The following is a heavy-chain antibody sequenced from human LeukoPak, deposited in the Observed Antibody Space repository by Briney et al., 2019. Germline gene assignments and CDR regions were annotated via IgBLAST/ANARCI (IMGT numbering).Heavy chain of an antibody. Sequence: SDTLSLTCTVSGGSISSSSYYWGWIRQPPGKGLQWFGSIYYSGSTHYHPSLKSRLTISVDTSKNLFSLKLSSVTAAHTAVDCCARDGVGSSTFDYWGQGTLVTVS. CDR1: GGSISSSSYY. CDR3: ARDGVGSSTFDY. CDR2: IYYSGST. J-gene: IGHJ4*02. D-gene: IGHD2-2*01. V-gene: IGHV4-39*02.